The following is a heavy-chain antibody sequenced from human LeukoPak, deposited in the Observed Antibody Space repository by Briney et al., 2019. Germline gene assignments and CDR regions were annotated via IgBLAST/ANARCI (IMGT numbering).Heavy chain of an antibody. J-gene: IGHJ6*03. CDR1: GGSFSGYY. D-gene: IGHD7-27*01. Sequence: PSETLSLTCAVYGGSFSGYYWSWIRQTPGKGLEWIGEINHSGSTNYNPSLKSRVTISVDTSKNQFSLKLSSVTAADTAVYYCAIWGFYYYYYMDVWGKGTTVTISS. CDR3: AIWGFYYYYYMDV. V-gene: IGHV4-34*01. CDR2: INHSGST.